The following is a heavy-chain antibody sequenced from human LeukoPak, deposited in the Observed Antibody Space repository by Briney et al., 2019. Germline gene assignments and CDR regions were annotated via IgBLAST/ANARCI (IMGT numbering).Heavy chain of an antibody. J-gene: IGHJ4*02. D-gene: IGHD1-26*01. Sequence: KPSGTLSLTCAVSGGSISSSNWWSWVRQPPGKGLEWIGEIYHSGSTNYNPSLKSRVTISVDKSKSQFSLKLTSVTAADTAVYYCARRERGLGPHFDYWGQGTLVTVSS. CDR1: GGSISSSNW. CDR2: IYHSGST. V-gene: IGHV4-4*02. CDR3: ARRERGLGPHFDY.